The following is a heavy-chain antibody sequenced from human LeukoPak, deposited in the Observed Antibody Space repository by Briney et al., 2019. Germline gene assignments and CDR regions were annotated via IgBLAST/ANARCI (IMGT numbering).Heavy chain of an antibody. CDR1: GGSFSGYY. V-gene: IGHV4-59*08. Sequence: SETLSLTCAVYGGSFSGYYWSWIRQPPGKGLEWIGYIYYSVTTNYNPSLKSRVTISVDTSKSQFSLKLTSVTAADTAVYYCARRSDFWNNYFFDYWGQGTLVTVSS. CDR3: ARRSDFWNNYFFDY. CDR2: IYYSVTT. J-gene: IGHJ4*02. D-gene: IGHD3-3*01.